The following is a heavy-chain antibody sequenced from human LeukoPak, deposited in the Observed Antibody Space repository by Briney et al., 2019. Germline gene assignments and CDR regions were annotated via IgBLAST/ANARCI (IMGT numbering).Heavy chain of an antibody. CDR3: AICVGNYYGSGSYYFDY. J-gene: IGHJ4*02. CDR2: MNPNSGNT. V-gene: IGHV1-8*01. D-gene: IGHD3-10*01. CDR1: GYTFTSYD. Sequence: ASVKVSCKASGYTFTSYDINWVRQATGQGLEWMGWMNPNSGNTGYAQKFQGRVTMTRNTSISTAYMELSSLRSEDTAVYYCAICVGNYYGSGSYYFDYWGQGTLVTVSS.